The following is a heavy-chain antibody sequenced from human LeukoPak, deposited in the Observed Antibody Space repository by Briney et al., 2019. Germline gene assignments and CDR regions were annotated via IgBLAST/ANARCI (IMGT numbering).Heavy chain of an antibody. D-gene: IGHD2-15*01. Sequence: SETLSLTCTVSGGSISSYYWSWIRQPPGKGLEWIGHIYYSGSTNYNPSLKSRVTISVDTSKNQFSLKLSSVTAADTAVYYCARATRYCSGGSCYSLDPWGQGTLVTVSS. J-gene: IGHJ5*02. CDR1: GGSISSYY. CDR3: ARATRYCSGGSCYSLDP. CDR2: IYYSGST. V-gene: IGHV4-59*01.